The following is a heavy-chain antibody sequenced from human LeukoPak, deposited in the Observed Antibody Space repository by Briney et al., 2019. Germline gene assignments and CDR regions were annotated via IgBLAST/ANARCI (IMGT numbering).Heavy chain of an antibody. CDR3: ARDLRNTSDWSGGMDV. J-gene: IGHJ6*02. V-gene: IGHV1-2*02. CDR2: INPNSGGT. CDR1: GYTFTGYY. D-gene: IGHD6-19*01. Sequence: ASVKVSCKASGYTFTGYYVHWVRQAPGQGLEWMGWINPNSGGTSYAQKFQGRVTMTRDTSISTAYMELSRLRSDDTAVYYCARDLRNTSDWSGGMDVWGQGTTVTVSS.